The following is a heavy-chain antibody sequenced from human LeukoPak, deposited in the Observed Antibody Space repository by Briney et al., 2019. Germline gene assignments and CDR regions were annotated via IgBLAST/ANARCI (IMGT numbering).Heavy chain of an antibody. CDR3: AKVGDYDFWSGFDY. J-gene: IGHJ4*02. CDR2: ISGSGGST. D-gene: IGHD3-3*01. V-gene: IGHV3-23*01. CDR1: GFTFSSYA. Sequence: QPGGSLRLSCAASGFTFSSYAMSWVRQAPGRGLEWGSAISGSGGSTYYADSVKGRFTISRDNSKNTLYLQMNSLRAEDTAVYYCAKVGDYDFWSGFDYWGQGTLVTVSS.